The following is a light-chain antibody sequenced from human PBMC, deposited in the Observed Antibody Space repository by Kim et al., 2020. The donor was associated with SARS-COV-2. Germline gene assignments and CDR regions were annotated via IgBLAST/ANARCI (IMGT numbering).Light chain of an antibody. V-gene: IGKV1-5*01. CDR3: QEYKSDSWT. CDR2: DAS. Sequence: GDRVTITCRASQSINIWLAWYQQKPGKAPNLLIYDASNLETGVPSTFSGSGSGTQFTLTISSLQPYDFATYYCQEYKSDSWTFGQGTKVDIK. CDR1: QSINIW. J-gene: IGKJ1*01.